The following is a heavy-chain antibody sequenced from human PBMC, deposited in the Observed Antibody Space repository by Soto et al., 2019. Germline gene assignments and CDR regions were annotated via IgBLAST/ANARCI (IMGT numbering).Heavy chain of an antibody. Sequence: GGSLRLSCAASGFTFSSYAMHWVRQAPGKGLEWVAVISYDGSNKYYADSVKGRFTISRDNSKNTLYLQMNSLRAEDTAVYYCARDLRIAVAGAHYWGQGTLVTVSS. J-gene: IGHJ4*02. CDR3: ARDLRIAVAGAHY. CDR2: ISYDGSNK. D-gene: IGHD6-19*01. V-gene: IGHV3-30-3*01. CDR1: GFTFSSYA.